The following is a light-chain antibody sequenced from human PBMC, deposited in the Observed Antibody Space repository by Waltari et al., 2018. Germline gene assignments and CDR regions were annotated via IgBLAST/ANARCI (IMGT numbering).Light chain of an antibody. CDR2: EVT. CDR3: CSYAGSSTFL. CDR1: SRDVGSYHF. J-gene: IGLJ2*01. Sequence: QSALTQPASVSGSPGQSITISCTGTSRDVGSYHFVSWYQQNPGKPPKIMIYEVTKRPSGVSNRFSGSKSGNTASLTISGLQADDEADYYCCSYAGSSTFLFGGGTKLTVL. V-gene: IGLV2-23*02.